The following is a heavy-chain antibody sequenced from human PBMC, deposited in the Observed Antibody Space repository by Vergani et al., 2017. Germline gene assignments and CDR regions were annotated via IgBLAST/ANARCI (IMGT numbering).Heavy chain of an antibody. J-gene: IGHJ5*02. Sequence: QMQLVQSGPEVKKPGTSVKVSCKASGFTFTSSAMQWVRQARGQRLEWIGWIVVGSGNTNYAQKFQERVTITRDMSTSTAYMELSRLRSDDTAVYYCARDRAVAGTYWFDPWGQGTLVTVSS. CDR3: ARDRAVAGTYWFDP. CDR1: GFTFTSSA. D-gene: IGHD6-19*01. V-gene: IGHV1-58*02. CDR2: IVVGSGNT.